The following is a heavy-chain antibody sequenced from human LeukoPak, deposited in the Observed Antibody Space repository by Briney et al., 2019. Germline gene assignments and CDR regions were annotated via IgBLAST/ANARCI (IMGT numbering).Heavy chain of an antibody. Sequence: GGSLRLSCAASGFTFSSSEMNWVRQAPGKGLEWLSYISSSGTTIYYADSVKGRFTISRDNAKNSLYLQVNSLRAEDTAVYYCARETYCGGDCYVQYYFDYWGQGTLVTVSS. D-gene: IGHD2-21*02. CDR1: GFTFSSSE. CDR3: ARETYCGGDCYVQYYFDY. CDR2: ISSSGTTI. V-gene: IGHV3-48*03. J-gene: IGHJ4*02.